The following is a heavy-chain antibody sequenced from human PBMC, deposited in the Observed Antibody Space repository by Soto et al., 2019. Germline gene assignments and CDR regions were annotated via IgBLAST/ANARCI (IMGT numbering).Heavy chain of an antibody. CDR1: GFTLSSYW. CDR3: ARGLLRQSYYTLGY. V-gene: IGHV3-74*01. J-gene: IGHJ4*02. CDR2: INSDGSRT. Sequence: EVQLVESGGSLVQPGGSLRLSRAASGFTLSSYWMHWVRQAPGKGLVWVSRINSDGSRTNYADSVKGRFTISRDNAKNTLFLQMNSLRAEDTALYFCARGLLRQSYYTLGYWGQGTVVTVSS. D-gene: IGHD1-26*01.